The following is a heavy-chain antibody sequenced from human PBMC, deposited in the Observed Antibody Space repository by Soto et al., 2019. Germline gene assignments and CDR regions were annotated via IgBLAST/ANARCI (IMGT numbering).Heavy chain of an antibody. Sequence: GGSLRLSCASSGFPFSSYAMSWVRQAPGKGLEWVSAISGSGGSTYYADSVKGRFTISRDNSKNTLYLQMNSLRAEDTAVYYCAKVYDVDTADFDYWGQGTLVTVSS. CDR3: AKVYDVDTADFDY. V-gene: IGHV3-23*01. CDR1: GFPFSSYA. CDR2: ISGSGGST. D-gene: IGHD5-18*01. J-gene: IGHJ4*02.